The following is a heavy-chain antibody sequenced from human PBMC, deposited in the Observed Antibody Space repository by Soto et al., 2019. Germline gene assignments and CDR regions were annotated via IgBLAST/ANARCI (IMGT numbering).Heavy chain of an antibody. V-gene: IGHV3-23*01. CDR2: ISGSGGST. J-gene: IGHJ4*02. Sequence: PGGSLRLSCAASGFTFSSYAMSWVRQAPGKGLEWVSAISGSGGSTYYADSVKGRFTISRDNSKNTLYLQMNSLRAEDTAVYYCARAGDGYCSGGSCYSDAVFDYWGQGTLVTSPQ. CDR1: GFTFSSYA. D-gene: IGHD2-15*01. CDR3: ARAGDGYCSGGSCYSDAVFDY.